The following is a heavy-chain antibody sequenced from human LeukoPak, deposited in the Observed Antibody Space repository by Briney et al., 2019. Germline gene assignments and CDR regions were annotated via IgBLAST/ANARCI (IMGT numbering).Heavy chain of an antibody. D-gene: IGHD6-6*01. J-gene: IGHJ4*02. CDR1: GFTFSDYY. Sequence: GGSLRLSCAASGFTFSDYYMSWIRQAPGKGLEWVGRIKSKTDGGTTDYAAPVKGRITISRDDSKNALYLQMNSLKTEDTAVYYCATGQQLVPDYWGQGTLVTVSS. V-gene: IGHV3-15*01. CDR3: ATGQQLVPDY. CDR2: IKSKTDGGTT.